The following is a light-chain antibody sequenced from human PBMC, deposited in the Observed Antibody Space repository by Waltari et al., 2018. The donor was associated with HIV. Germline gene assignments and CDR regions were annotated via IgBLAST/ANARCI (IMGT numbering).Light chain of an antibody. Sequence: QSVLTQPPSASGTPGQRIIISCSGSTSNIGTNNVNWYQQLPGTTPRLLMHSNIQRPAGVPCGFSGSRSGTAASLAISGLQSEDEADYYGSAWDASLGAWMFGGGTKLTVL. CDR1: TSNIGTNN. J-gene: IGLJ3*02. CDR3: SAWDASLGAWM. V-gene: IGLV1-44*01. CDR2: SNI.